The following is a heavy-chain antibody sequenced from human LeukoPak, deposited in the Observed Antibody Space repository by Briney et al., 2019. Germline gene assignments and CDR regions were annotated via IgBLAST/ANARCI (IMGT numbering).Heavy chain of an antibody. J-gene: IGHJ3*02. D-gene: IGHD2-21*02. CDR1: GDSISDYY. V-gene: IGHV4-4*07. Sequence: SETLSLTCTVSGDSISDYYWSWIRQPAGKGLELIGRIYTNGITNYNPSLKSRVTTSVDTSKNQLSLRLSSVTAADTAVYYCARGVMTAIFAFDTWGQGTMVTVSS. CDR2: IYTNGIT. CDR3: ARGVMTAIFAFDT.